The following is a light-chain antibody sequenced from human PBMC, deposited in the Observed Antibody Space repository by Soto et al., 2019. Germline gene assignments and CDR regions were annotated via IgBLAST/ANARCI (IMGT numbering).Light chain of an antibody. J-gene: IGKJ1*01. Sequence: EIVLTQSPATLSLSPGERATLSCRASQSVSSYLAWYQQKPGQAPRLLLYDASNRATGIPARFSGSGSGTDITLTISRLEPEDFAVYYCQQYNNWPPWTFGQGTKVDIK. CDR3: QQYNNWPPWT. CDR1: QSVSSY. V-gene: IGKV3-11*01. CDR2: DAS.